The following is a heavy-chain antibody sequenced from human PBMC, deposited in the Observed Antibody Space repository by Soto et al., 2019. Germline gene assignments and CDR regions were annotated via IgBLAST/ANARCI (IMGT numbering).Heavy chain of an antibody. V-gene: IGHV1-46*01. D-gene: IGHD2-15*01. CDR3: ARDLGDCSGGSCYSRDY. J-gene: IGHJ4*02. Sequence: QVQLVQSGAEVKKPGASVKVSCKASGYTFTSYYMHWVRQAPGQGLEWMGIINPSGGSTSYAQKFQGRVTMTRDTSTSTVYMDLSSLRSEDTAVYYCARDLGDCSGGSCYSRDYWGQGTLVTVSS. CDR2: INPSGGST. CDR1: GYTFTSYY.